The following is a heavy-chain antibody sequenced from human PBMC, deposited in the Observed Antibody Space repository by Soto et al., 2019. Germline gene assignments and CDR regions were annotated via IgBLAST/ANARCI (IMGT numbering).Heavy chain of an antibody. Sequence: GGSLRLSCTASGFTVNSNYMTWVRQAPGKGLEWVSVIYTGGTRYYADSVKGRFTISRDNSKNTLYLQMNSLRAEDTAVYYCAKDKGIVVVPAAKGYNCFDPWGQGTLVTVSS. D-gene: IGHD2-2*01. CDR1: GFTVNSNY. CDR3: AKDKGIVVVPAAKGYNCFDP. CDR2: IYTGGTR. J-gene: IGHJ5*02. V-gene: IGHV3-53*01.